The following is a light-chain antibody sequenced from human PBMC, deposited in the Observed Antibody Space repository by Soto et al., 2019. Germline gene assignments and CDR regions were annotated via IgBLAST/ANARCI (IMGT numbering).Light chain of an antibody. V-gene: IGKV1-5*01. CDR2: DAS. J-gene: IGKJ2*01. CDR1: QSISSW. CDR3: QHYNIYSFT. Sequence: DIQMTQSPSTLSASLGDRVTITCRASQSISSWLAWYQQKPGKAPNLLIYDASSLESGVPSRFSGSGSGTEFTLTISSLQPDDFSSYYCQHYNIYSFTFGQGTKLDIK.